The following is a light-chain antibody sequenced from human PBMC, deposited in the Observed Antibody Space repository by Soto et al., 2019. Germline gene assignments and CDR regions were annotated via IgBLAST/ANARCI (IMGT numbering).Light chain of an antibody. CDR1: QSIRSY. CDR3: QQSYSTPIT. CDR2: VAS. V-gene: IGKV1-39*01. J-gene: IGKJ5*01. Sequence: DIQMTQSPSSLSASVGDRVTITCRASQSIRSYLNWYQQKPGKAPKLFIYVASSLQSGVPSRFSGSGSGIDCTLTISSLQPEDFATYYCQQSYSTPITFGQGTRLE.